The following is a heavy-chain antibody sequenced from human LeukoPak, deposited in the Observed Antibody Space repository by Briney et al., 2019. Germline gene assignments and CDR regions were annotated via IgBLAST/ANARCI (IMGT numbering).Heavy chain of an antibody. CDR2: INSDGSSR. CDR3: AGGIAAADT. CDR1: GFTFSSYW. Sequence: SGGSLRLSCAASGFTFSSYWMHWVRQAPGKGLVWVSRINSDGSSRSYADSVKGRFTISRDKAKNTLYLQMNSLRAEDTAVYYCAGGIAAADTWGQGTLVTVSS. D-gene: IGHD6-13*01. J-gene: IGHJ4*02. V-gene: IGHV3-74*01.